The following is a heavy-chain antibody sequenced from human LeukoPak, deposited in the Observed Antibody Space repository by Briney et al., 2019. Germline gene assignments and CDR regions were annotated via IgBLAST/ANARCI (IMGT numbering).Heavy chain of an antibody. Sequence: GGSLRLSCAASGFTFSSYAMSWVRQAPGKGLEWVSAISGSGGSTYYADSVKGRFTISRDNSKNTLYLQMNSLRAEDTAVYYCARDRRYYYDSSGSLEDYWGQGTLVTVSS. J-gene: IGHJ4*02. V-gene: IGHV3-23*01. D-gene: IGHD3-22*01. CDR3: ARDRRYYYDSSGSLEDY. CDR2: ISGSGGST. CDR1: GFTFSSYA.